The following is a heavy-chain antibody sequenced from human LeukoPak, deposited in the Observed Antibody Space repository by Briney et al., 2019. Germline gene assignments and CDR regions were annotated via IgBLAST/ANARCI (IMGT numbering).Heavy chain of an antibody. J-gene: IGHJ3*02. Sequence: GGSLRLSCAASGFTFSSHGMHWVRQAPGKGLEWVAVISYDGSNKYYADSVKGRSTISRDNSKNTLYLQMNSLRAEDTAVYYCAKGLQWLVLTGAFDIWGQGTMVIVSS. D-gene: IGHD6-19*01. V-gene: IGHV3-30*18. CDR1: GFTFSSHG. CDR2: ISYDGSNK. CDR3: AKGLQWLVLTGAFDI.